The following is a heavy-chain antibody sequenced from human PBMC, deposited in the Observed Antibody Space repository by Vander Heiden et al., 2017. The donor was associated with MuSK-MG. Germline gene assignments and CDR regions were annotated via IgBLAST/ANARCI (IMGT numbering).Heavy chain of an antibody. CDR2: IFSNDEK. CDR1: GFSLSNARMG. D-gene: IGHD3-10*01. CDR3: ARIPLYGSGSRRRKIDAFDI. Sequence: QVTLKESGPVLVKPTETLTLTCTVPGFSLSNARMGVSWIRQSPGKGMEWLAHIFSNDEKAYRKSRKSRLTIAKDTSKSKVVLTMTNMDPVDTATYYCARIPLYGSGSRRRKIDAFDIWGQGTMVTVSS. J-gene: IGHJ3*02. V-gene: IGHV2-26*01.